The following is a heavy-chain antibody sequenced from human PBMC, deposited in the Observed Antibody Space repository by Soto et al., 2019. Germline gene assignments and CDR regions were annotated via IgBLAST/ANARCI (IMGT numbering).Heavy chain of an antibody. CDR1: GFTFSNYA. D-gene: IGHD3-22*01. V-gene: IGHV3-23*01. CDR2: INGGGGTT. CDR3: AQGGYYFNIDY. J-gene: IGHJ4*02. Sequence: GGSLRLSCAASGFTFSNYAMSWVRQAPGKGLEWVSTINGGGGTTYYADSVKGRFTISRDNSKNTLYLQMNSLRAEDTAVYYCAQGGYYFNIDYWGQGTLVTVSS.